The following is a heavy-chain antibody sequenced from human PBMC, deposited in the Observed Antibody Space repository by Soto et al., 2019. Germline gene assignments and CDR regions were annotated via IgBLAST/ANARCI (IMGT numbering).Heavy chain of an antibody. CDR3: VRHGRSGGSSYSGRFDP. D-gene: IGHD2-15*01. V-gene: IGHV5-51*01. CDR2: IYPIESDA. CDR1: GYTFANYW. Sequence: VESLKISCEASGYTFANYWIGWVRQMPGKGLELMGIIYPIESDARYSPSFQGQVIISADKSINTAYLQWSSLRASDTAIYPCVRHGRSGGSSYSGRFDPWGQGNQVTGPS. J-gene: IGHJ5*02.